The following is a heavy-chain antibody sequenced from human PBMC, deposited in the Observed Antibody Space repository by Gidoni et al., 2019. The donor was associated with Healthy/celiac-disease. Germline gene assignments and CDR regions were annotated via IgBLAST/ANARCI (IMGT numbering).Heavy chain of an antibody. V-gene: IGHV1-2*07. CDR3: ARSFFAFASGDHQTNKGMWGDALYYYYGMDV. CDR2: INPNSGGT. CDR1: GYTFTGYY. J-gene: IGHJ6*02. D-gene: IGHD2-21*02. Sequence: QVQLVQSGAEVKKPGASVKVSCKASGYTFTGYYMPWVRQAPGQGLEWMGWINPNSGGTNYAHKFQGRVTMTRDTSISTAYMELSRLRSDDTAVYYCARSFFAFASGDHQTNKGMWGDALYYYYGMDVWGQGTTVTVSS.